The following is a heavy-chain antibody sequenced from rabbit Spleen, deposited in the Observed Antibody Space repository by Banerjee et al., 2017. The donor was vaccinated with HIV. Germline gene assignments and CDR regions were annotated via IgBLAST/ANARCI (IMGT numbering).Heavy chain of an antibody. J-gene: IGHJ4*01. V-gene: IGHV1S40*01. D-gene: IGHD6-1*01. CDR3: ARNGGMLDYKL. CDR1: GFTVSSVYW. Sequence: QSLEESGGGLVKPGASLTLACTASGFTVSSVYWICWVRQAPGKGLEWIACIYAGSNGGTYYANWAKGRFTISKTSSTTVTLLMTSLTDADTATYFCARNGGMLDYKLWGPGTLVTVS. CDR2: IYAGSNGGT.